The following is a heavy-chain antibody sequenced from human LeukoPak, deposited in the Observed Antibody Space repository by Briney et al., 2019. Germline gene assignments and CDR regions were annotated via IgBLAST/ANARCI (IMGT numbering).Heavy chain of an antibody. CDR2: IIPILGIA. Sequence: GSSVKVSCKASGGTFSSYAISWVRQAPGQGLEWMGRIIPILGIANYAQKFQGRVTITADKSTSTAYMELSSLRSEDTAVYYCATAAYGGNPGDLDYWGQGTLVTVSS. D-gene: IGHD2-15*01. V-gene: IGHV1-69*04. J-gene: IGHJ4*02. CDR1: GGTFSSYA. CDR3: ATAAYGGNPGDLDY.